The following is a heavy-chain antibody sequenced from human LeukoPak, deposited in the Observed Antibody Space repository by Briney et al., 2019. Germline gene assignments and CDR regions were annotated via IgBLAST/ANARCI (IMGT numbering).Heavy chain of an antibody. J-gene: IGHJ4*02. D-gene: IGHD3-22*01. CDR3: ASYSYYYYSSGYFDY. CDR2: IYYSGST. Sequence: SETLSLTCTVSGGSISSYYWSWIRQPPGKGLEWIGYIYYSGSTNYNPSLKSRVTISVDTSKNQFSLKLSSVTAADTAVYYCASYSYYYYSSGYFDYWGQGTLVTVSS. V-gene: IGHV4-59*01. CDR1: GGSISSYY.